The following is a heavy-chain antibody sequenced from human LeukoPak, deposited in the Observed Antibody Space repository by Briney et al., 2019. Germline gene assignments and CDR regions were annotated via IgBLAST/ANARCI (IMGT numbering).Heavy chain of an antibody. J-gene: IGHJ5*02. CDR2: IIPIFGIA. D-gene: IGHD3-3*01. Sequence: GASVKVSCKASGGTFSSYAISWVRQAPGQGLEWMGRIIPIFGIANYAQKFQGRVTITADKSTSTAYMELSSLRSEDTAVYYCARDTKDLGFDPWGQGTLVTVSS. CDR1: GGTFSSYA. V-gene: IGHV1-69*04. CDR3: ARDTKDLGFDP.